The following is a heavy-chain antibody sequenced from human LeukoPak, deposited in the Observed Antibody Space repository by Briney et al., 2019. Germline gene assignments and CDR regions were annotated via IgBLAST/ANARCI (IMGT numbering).Heavy chain of an antibody. Sequence: SETLSLSCAVYGASFSVYYSSWTRQPPRKGLEWIGEINHSGSTNYNPSLKSRVTISVDTSKNQFSLKLNSVTAADTAVYYCARDIVATINDYYGMDVWGQGTTVTVSS. CDR3: ARDIVATINDYYGMDV. J-gene: IGHJ6*02. CDR1: GASFSVYY. V-gene: IGHV4-34*01. D-gene: IGHD5-12*01. CDR2: INHSGST.